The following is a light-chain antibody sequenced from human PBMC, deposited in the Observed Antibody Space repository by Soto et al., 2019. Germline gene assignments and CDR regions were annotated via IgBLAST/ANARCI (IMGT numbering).Light chain of an antibody. CDR2: DAS. CDR1: QSVSSSD. Sequence: EIVLTQSPATLSSSPGERATLSCGASQSVSSSDLAWYQQKPGLAPRRLIYDASSRGPGIPDRFSGSGSGTDFTLTISRLEPEDFAVYYCQQYGSSPYTFGQGTKLEIK. J-gene: IGKJ2*01. V-gene: IGKV3D-20*01. CDR3: QQYGSSPYT.